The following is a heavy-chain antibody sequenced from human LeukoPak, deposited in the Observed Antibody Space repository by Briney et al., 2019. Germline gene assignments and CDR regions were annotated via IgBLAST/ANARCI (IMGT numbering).Heavy chain of an antibody. J-gene: IGHJ5*02. V-gene: IGHV3-30-3*01. Sequence: GSLRLSCAASGFTFSGHAMHWARQAPGEGLEWVSDISNDGTRMFYADSVKGRFTISRDNSKNTLYLQMSSLRADDTAVYYCARALGPTAVNNWFDRWGQGTLVTVSS. CDR2: ISNDGTRM. D-gene: IGHD2-2*01. CDR1: GFTFSGHA. CDR3: ARALGPTAVNNWFDR.